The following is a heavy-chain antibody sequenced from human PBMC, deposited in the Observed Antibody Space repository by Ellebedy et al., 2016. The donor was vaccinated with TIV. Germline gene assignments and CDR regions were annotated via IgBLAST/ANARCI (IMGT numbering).Heavy chain of an antibody. V-gene: IGHV3-30*18. CDR3: LKEGGD. J-gene: IGHJ4*02. Sequence: GESLKISCAVSGFIFDSFRMHWVRQAPGKGLEWLAVTSHDGSNTNYADSVKGRFTISRDNSKNTLYLQMNSLRPEDTAVYYCLKEGGDWGQGTLVTVSS. CDR2: TSHDGSNT. D-gene: IGHD3-16*01. CDR1: GFIFDSFR.